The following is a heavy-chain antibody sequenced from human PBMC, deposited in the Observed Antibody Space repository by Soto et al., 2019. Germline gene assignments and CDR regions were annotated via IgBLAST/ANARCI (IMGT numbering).Heavy chain of an antibody. J-gene: IGHJ4*01. V-gene: IGHV1-3*01. D-gene: IGHD2-21*02. CDR2: INAGNGNT. CDR3: ARSIVVVTALDY. Sequence: ASVKVCCKASGYTFTSYAMHWVRQAPGQRLEWMVWINAGNGNTKYSQKFQGRVTITRDTSASTAYMELSSLRSEDTAVYYCARSIVVVTALDYWGPGTLVTVSS. CDR1: GYTFTSYA.